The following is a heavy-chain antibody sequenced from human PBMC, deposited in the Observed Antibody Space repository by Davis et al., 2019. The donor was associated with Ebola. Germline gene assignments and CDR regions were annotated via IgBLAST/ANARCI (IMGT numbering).Heavy chain of an antibody. V-gene: IGHV3-23*01. CDR2: IINSGTTT. CDR1: GFTFSSYA. Sequence: PGGSLRLSCAASGFTFSSYAMTWVRQAPGKGLEWVSAIINSGTTTYYADSVKGRFTISRDNSKNTLYLQMNSLRAEDTAVYYCAKGVSSGWRPFDYWGQGTLVTVSS. D-gene: IGHD6-19*01. CDR3: AKGVSSGWRPFDY. J-gene: IGHJ4*02.